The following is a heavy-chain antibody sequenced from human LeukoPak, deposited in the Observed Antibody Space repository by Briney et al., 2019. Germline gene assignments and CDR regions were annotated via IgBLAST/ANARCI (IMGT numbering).Heavy chain of an antibody. CDR1: GGTFSSYA. CDR3: ARAPGGVVTAILSASYDY. D-gene: IGHD2-21*02. Sequence: GASVKVSCKASGGTFSSYAISWVRQAPGQGLEWMGGIIPIFGTANYAQKFQGRVTITTDESTSTAYMELRSLRSDDTAVYYCARAPGGVVTAILSASYDYWGQGTLVTVSS. V-gene: IGHV1-69*05. CDR2: IIPIFGTA. J-gene: IGHJ4*02.